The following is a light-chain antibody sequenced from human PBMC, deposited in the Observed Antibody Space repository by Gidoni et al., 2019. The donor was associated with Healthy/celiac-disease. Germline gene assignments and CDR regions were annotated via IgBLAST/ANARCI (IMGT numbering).Light chain of an antibody. J-gene: IGKJ1*01. Sequence: DIQMTPSPSSLSASVGDRVTITCRASQSISSYLNWYQQKPGKAPKLLIYAASSLQSGVPSRFSGSGSGTDFTLTISSLQPEDFATYYCQQKGTFGQXTKVEIK. V-gene: IGKV1-39*01. CDR3: QQKGT. CDR2: AAS. CDR1: QSISSY.